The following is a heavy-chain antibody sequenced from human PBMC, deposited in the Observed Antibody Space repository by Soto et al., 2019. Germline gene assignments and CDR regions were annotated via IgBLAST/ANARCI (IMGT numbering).Heavy chain of an antibody. Sequence: GGALSLFCAASGFTFSSYSMNWVRQAPGKGLEWVSSISSSSSYIYYADSVKGRFTISRDNAKNSLYLQMNSLRAEDTAVYYCARDGHQQWLVRASFDYWGQGTLVTVS. J-gene: IGHJ4*02. D-gene: IGHD6-19*01. CDR1: GFTFSSYS. CDR2: ISSSSSYI. V-gene: IGHV3-21*01. CDR3: ARDGHQQWLVRASFDY.